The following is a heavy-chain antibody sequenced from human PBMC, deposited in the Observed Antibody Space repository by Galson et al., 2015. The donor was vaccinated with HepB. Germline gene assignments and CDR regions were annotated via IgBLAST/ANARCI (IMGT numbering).Heavy chain of an antibody. CDR1: GGSISSGSYY. Sequence: TLSLTCTVSGGSISSGSYYWSWIRQPAGKGLEWIGRIYTSGSTNYNPSLKSRVTISVDTSKNQFSLKLSSVTAADTAVYYCAGGYCSSTSCHPFDYWGQGTLVTVSS. D-gene: IGHD2-2*01. V-gene: IGHV4-61*02. J-gene: IGHJ4*02. CDR2: IYTSGST. CDR3: AGGYCSSTSCHPFDY.